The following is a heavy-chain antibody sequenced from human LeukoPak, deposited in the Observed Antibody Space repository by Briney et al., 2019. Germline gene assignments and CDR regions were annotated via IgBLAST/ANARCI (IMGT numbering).Heavy chain of an antibody. CDR3: ARVVPPTDYGSGSYFWDPYYFDY. CDR2: ISGSGGST. D-gene: IGHD3-10*01. J-gene: IGHJ4*02. CDR1: GFTFSSYG. V-gene: IGHV3-23*01. Sequence: GGTLRLSCAASGFTFSSYGMSWVRQAPGKGLEWVSAISGSGGSTYYADSVKGRFTISRDNSKDTLYLQMNSLRAEDTAVYYCARVVPPTDYGSGSYFWDPYYFDYWGQGTLVTVSS.